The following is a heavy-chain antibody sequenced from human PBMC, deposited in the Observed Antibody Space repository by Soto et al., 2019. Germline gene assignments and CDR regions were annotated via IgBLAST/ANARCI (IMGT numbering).Heavy chain of an antibody. J-gene: IGHJ5*02. CDR3: ARGVNNGFDP. CDR2: IIPILDIA. D-gene: IGHD1-20*01. V-gene: IGHV1-69*02. Sequence: QVQLVQSGAEVKKPGSSVKVSCKASGGTFSSYTFNWVRQAPGQGLEWMGRIIPILDIANYAQKFQGRVTIIADTSTSTVYMELSSLRSEDTAVYYCARGVNNGFDPWGQGTLVTVSS. CDR1: GGTFSSYT.